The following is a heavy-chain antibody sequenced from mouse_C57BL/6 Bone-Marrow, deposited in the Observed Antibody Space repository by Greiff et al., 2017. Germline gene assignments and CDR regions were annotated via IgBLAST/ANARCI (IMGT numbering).Heavy chain of an antibody. CDR1: GYTFTSYW. V-gene: IGHV1-69*01. Sequence: QVQLQQPGAELVMPGASVKLSCKASGYTFTSYWMHWVKQRPGQGLEWIGEIDPSDSYTNYNQKFKGKSTLTVDKSSSTAYMQLSSLTSEDAADYYCARGTPDDYVDYWGKGTTLTVSS. J-gene: IGHJ2*01. CDR3: ARGTPDDYVDY. CDR2: IDPSDSYT. D-gene: IGHD2-4*01.